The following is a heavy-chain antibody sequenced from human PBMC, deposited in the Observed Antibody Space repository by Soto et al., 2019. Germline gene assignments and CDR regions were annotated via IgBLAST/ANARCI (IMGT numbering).Heavy chain of an antibody. V-gene: IGHV2-5*02. D-gene: IGHD3-10*01. CDR3: ARSLLLLWFGESGSGLDY. CDR2: IYWDDDK. Sequence: SGPTLVNPTQTLTLTCTFSGFSLSTSGVGVGWIRQPPGKALEWLALIYWDDDKRYSPSLKSRLTITKDTSKNQVVLTMTNMDPVDTATYYCARSLLLLWFGESGSGLDYWGQGTLVTVSS. J-gene: IGHJ4*02. CDR1: GFSLSTSGVG.